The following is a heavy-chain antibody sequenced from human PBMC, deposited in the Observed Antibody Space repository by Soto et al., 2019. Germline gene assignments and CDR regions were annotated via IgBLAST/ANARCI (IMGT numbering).Heavy chain of an antibody. D-gene: IGHD3-16*01. CDR2: TSYDGSDK. CDR1: GFTFRSYV. J-gene: IGHJ1*01. CDR3: ARWGTTGGLDV. Sequence: VQLVESGGGVVQPGTSLRVSCVGSGFTFRSYVIHWVRQAPGKGLEWVALTSYDGSDKYYGDSVRGRFTISRDNSRNTVELQMDSLRLEDTALYSCARWGTTGGLDVWGQGTLVSVSS. V-gene: IGHV3-30*06.